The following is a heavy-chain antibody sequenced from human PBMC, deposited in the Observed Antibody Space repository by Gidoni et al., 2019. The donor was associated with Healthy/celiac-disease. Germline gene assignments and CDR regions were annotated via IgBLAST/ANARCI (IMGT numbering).Heavy chain of an antibody. CDR3: AKGSGALAAAGGVEYFQH. J-gene: IGHJ1*01. CDR2: ISWNSGSI. V-gene: IGHV3-9*01. D-gene: IGHD6-13*01. CDR1: GFTFDDYA. Sequence: EVQLVESGGGLVQPGRSLRLSCAASGFTFDDYAMHWVRQAPGKGLEWVSGISWNSGSIGYADSVKGRFTISRDNAKNSLYLQMNSLRAEDTALYYCAKGSGALAAAGGVEYFQHWGQGTLVTVSS.